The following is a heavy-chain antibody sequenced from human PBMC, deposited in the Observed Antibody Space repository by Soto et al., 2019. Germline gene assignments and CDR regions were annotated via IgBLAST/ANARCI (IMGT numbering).Heavy chain of an antibody. J-gene: IGHJ4*02. V-gene: IGHV4-31*02. CDR1: GGSISSPRNY. CDR3: ARRQNWNYLFDN. Sequence: SETQSLTCSVSGGSISSPRNYWTWIRQHAGKGLEWIGHLYDSGSTYYNPSLKSRVTMSIDASKTRFSLRLRSVTAADTAVYYCARRQNWNYLFDNWGQGTLVTVSS. CDR2: LYDSGST. D-gene: IGHD1-7*01.